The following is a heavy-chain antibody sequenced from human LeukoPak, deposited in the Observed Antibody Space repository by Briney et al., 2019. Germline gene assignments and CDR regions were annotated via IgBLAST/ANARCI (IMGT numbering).Heavy chain of an antibody. CDR2: INSDGSDT. V-gene: IGHV3-74*01. Sequence: PGGSLRLSCAASGSTFSSYLMHWVRQAPGKGLVWVSRINSDGSDTGYADSVKGRFTISRDNAKNTLHLQMNSLRAEDTAVYYCARGSSFGYWGQGTLVTVSS. CDR1: GSTFSSYL. D-gene: IGHD3-10*01. CDR3: ARGSSFGY. J-gene: IGHJ4*02.